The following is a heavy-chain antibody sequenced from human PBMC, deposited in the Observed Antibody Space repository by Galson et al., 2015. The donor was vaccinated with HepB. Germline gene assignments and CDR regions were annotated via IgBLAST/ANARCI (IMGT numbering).Heavy chain of an antibody. Sequence: CAISGDSVSSTSSAWNWIRQSPSRGLEWLGRTYYRSKWYNDYAASVKSRITINSDTSKNLFSLQLNSVTPEDTAVYYCARGVLSSSGWYNSVDSWGQGTLVTVSS. V-gene: IGHV6-1*01. CDR3: ARGVLSSSGWYNSVDS. D-gene: IGHD6-19*01. CDR2: TYYRSKWYN. J-gene: IGHJ4*02. CDR1: GDSVSSTSSA.